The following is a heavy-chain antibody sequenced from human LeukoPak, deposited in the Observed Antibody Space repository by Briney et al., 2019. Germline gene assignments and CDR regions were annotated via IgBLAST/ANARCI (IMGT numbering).Heavy chain of an antibody. CDR2: IIPTLGIA. J-gene: IGHJ4*02. CDR3: ARLGQYSSGWYGRFDY. D-gene: IGHD6-19*01. V-gene: IGHV1-69*04. CDR1: GGTFSSYA. Sequence: SVKVSCKASGGTFSSYAISWVRQAPGQGLEWMGRIIPTLGIANYAQKFQGRVTITADKSTSTAYMELSSLRSEDTAVYYCARLGQYSSGWYGRFDYWGQGTLVTVSS.